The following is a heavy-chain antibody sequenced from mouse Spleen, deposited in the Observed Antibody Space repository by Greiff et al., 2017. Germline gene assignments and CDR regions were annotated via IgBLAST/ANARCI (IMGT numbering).Heavy chain of an antibody. D-gene: IGHD1-1*01. CDR1: GFSLTSYG. J-gene: IGHJ4*01. V-gene: IGHV2-6*01. Sequence: QVQLQQSGPGLVAPSQSLSITCTVSGFSLTSYGVDWVRQSPGKGLEWLGVIWGGGSTNYNSALKSRLSISKDNSKSQVFLKMNSLQTDDTAMYYCARIHYYDGSYAMDYWGQGTSVTVSS. CDR3: ARIHYYDGSYAMDY. CDR2: IWGGGST.